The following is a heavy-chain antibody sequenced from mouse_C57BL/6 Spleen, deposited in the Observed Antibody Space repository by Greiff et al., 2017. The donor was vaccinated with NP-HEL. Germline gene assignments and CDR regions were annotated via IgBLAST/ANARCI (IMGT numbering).Heavy chain of an antibody. CDR2: INPNNGGT. Sequence: VQLQQSGPELVKPGASVKMSCKASGYTFTDYNMHWVKQSHGKSLEWIGYINPNNGGTSYNQKFKGKATLTVNKSSSTAYMELRSLTSEDSAVYYCARSGDYEYYFDYWGQGTTLTVSS. CDR1: GYTFTDYN. CDR3: ARSGDYEYYFDY. V-gene: IGHV1-22*01. J-gene: IGHJ2*01. D-gene: IGHD2-4*01.